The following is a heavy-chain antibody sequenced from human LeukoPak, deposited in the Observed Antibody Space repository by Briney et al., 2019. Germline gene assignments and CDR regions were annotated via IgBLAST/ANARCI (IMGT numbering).Heavy chain of an antibody. J-gene: IGHJ4*02. V-gene: IGHV3-7*01. Sequence: GGSLRLSCAASGFTFSNYWMSWVRQAPGKGLEWVANIKQDGSENYYVDSVKGRFTVSRDDAKNSLYLQMNSLRAEDTAVYFCASESGYSYGYGYYYFDYWGQGTLATVSS. CDR1: GFTFSNYW. CDR3: ASESGYSYGYGYYYFDY. CDR2: IKQDGSEN. D-gene: IGHD5-18*01.